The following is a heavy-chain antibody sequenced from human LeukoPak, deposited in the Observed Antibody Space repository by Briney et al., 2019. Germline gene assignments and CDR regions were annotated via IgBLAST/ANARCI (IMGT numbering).Heavy chain of an antibody. CDR1: GGTFSNYA. D-gene: IGHD5-18*01. Sequence: ASVKVSCKASGGTFSNYAINWVRQAPGQGLEWTGGITPTFGTANYVQKFQGRVTITADKSTSTALMELSRLRSEDTAIYYCARASSDDTAMATPFAYWGQGTLVTVSS. CDR3: ARASSDDTAMATPFAY. V-gene: IGHV1-69*06. CDR2: ITPTFGTA. J-gene: IGHJ4*02.